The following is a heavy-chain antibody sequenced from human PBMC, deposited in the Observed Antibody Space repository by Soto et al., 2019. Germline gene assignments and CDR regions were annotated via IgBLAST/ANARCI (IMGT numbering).Heavy chain of an antibody. CDR3: SREKPLYCSSTSCYGPWDY. J-gene: IGHJ4*02. CDR2: IIPILGIA. V-gene: IGHV1-69*04. CDR1: GGTFSSYT. D-gene: IGHD2-2*01. Sequence: SVKVSCKASGGTFSSYTISWARQAPGQGLEWMGRIIPILGIANYAQKFQGRVTITADKSTSTAYMELSSLRSEDTAVYYCSREKPLYCSSTSCYGPWDYWGQGTLVTVSS.